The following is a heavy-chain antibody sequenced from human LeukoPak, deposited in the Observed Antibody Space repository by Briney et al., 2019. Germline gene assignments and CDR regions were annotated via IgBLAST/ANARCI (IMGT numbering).Heavy chain of an antibody. CDR2: SNPNSGGT. CDR1: GYTFTDYY. J-gene: IGHJ4*02. Sequence: ASVKVSCKASGYTFTDYYLHWVRQAPGQGLEWMGWSNPNSGGTIYAQNFQGRVTMTRDTSISTAYMELSRLRSDDTAVYYCARTIAQLVQDIDYWGQGTLVTVSS. CDR3: ARTIAQLVQDIDY. V-gene: IGHV1-2*02. D-gene: IGHD6-13*01.